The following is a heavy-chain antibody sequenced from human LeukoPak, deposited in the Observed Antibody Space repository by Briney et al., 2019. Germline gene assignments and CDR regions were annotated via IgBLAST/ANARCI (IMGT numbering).Heavy chain of an antibody. Sequence: PGGSLRLSCAASGFTFDDYGMSWVRQAPGKGLEWVSSISSSSSYIYYADSVKGRFTISRDNAKNSLYLQMNSLRAEDTAVYYCARAYYDFWSGYHYYYYYMDVWGKGTTVTVSS. V-gene: IGHV3-21*01. CDR2: ISSSSSYI. D-gene: IGHD3-3*01. CDR3: ARAYYDFWSGYHYYYYYMDV. CDR1: GFTFDDYG. J-gene: IGHJ6*03.